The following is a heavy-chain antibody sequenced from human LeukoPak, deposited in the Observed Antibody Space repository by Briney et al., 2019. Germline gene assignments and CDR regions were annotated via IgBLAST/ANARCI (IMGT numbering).Heavy chain of an antibody. J-gene: IGHJ4*02. CDR3: AKRPVSGYYRYY. CDR1: GFTFSSYV. CDR2: ISYDGSNK. Sequence: GGSLRLSCEASGFTFSSYVMHWVRQAPGKGLEWVAVISYDGSNKYYADSVKGRFTISRDNSKNTLYLQMNSLRAEDTAVYYCAKRPVSGYYRYYWGQGTLVTVSS. D-gene: IGHD3-3*01. V-gene: IGHV3-30*04.